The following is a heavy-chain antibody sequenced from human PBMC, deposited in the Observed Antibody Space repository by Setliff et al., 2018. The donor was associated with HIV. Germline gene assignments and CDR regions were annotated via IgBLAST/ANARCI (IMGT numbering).Heavy chain of an antibody. D-gene: IGHD3-16*02. CDR3: ARGAPAVPPALSPPHSYNWFDP. Sequence: GGSLRLSCAASGFTFSTHWMSWVRQAPGKGLDWVANINQDGREKYYGDSVKGRFTISRDNSKNTLYLQMNSLRSEDTAVYFCARGAPAVPPALSPPHSYNWFDPWGQGTVVTVSS. V-gene: IGHV3-7*01. CDR2: INQDGREK. J-gene: IGHJ5*02. CDR1: GFTFSTHW.